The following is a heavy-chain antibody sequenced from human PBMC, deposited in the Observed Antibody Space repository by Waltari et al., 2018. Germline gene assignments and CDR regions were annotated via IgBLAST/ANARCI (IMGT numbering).Heavy chain of an antibody. CDR3: ARVDGYYYYYYGMDV. Sequence: QLQLQESGPGLVKPSETLSLTCTVSGGSISSSSYYWGWIRQPPGKGLEWIGSIYYSGSTYYNPSLKSRVTISVDTSKNQFSLKLSSVTAADTAVYYCARVDGYYYYYYGMDVWGQGTTVTVSS. V-gene: IGHV4-39*07. D-gene: IGHD2-2*03. CDR1: GGSISSSSYY. J-gene: IGHJ6*02. CDR2: IYYSGST.